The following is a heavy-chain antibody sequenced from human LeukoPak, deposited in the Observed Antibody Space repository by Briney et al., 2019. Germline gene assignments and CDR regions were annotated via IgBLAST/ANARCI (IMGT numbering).Heavy chain of an antibody. CDR1: KFTFSDYA. CDR3: ATMVRGDLDYYYYYMDV. V-gene: IGHV3-23*01. J-gene: IGHJ6*03. CDR2: ISGSGITT. D-gene: IGHD3-10*01. Sequence: GGSLRLSCSGSKFTFSDYAMSWVRQAPGKGLEWVSGISGSGITTYYADSVKGRFTISRDNSKNTLYLQMNSLRAEDTAVYYCATMVRGDLDYYYYYMDVWGKGTTVTVSS.